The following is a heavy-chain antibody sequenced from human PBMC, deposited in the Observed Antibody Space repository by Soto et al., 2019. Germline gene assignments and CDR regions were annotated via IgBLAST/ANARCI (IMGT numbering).Heavy chain of an antibody. V-gene: IGHV3-30-3*01. Sequence: PGGSLRLSCGASAFSFSHYAMHWVRQAPGKGLECVAVISYDGNIKRYADSVKGRFTISRDNSENTLYLQMNSLSPEDTAVYYCARAGYCSGGRCYSPYCDYYGMDVWGQGTTGTGSS. CDR2: ISYDGNIK. CDR3: ARAGYCSGGRCYSPYCDYYGMDV. D-gene: IGHD2-15*01. CDR1: AFSFSHYA. J-gene: IGHJ6*02.